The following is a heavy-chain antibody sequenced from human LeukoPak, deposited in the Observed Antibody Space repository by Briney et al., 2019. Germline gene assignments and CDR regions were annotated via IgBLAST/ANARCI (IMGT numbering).Heavy chain of an antibody. CDR1: GDSISSYY. CDR3: ATLFYGDYPYGMDV. D-gene: IGHD4-17*01. CDR2: IYYSGST. V-gene: IGHV4-59*01. Sequence: PSETLSLTCTVSGDSISSYYWSWIRQPPGKGLEWIGYIYYSGSTNYNPSLKSRVTISVDTSKNQFSLKLSSVTAADTAVYYCATLFYGDYPYGMDVWGQGTTVTVSS. J-gene: IGHJ6*02.